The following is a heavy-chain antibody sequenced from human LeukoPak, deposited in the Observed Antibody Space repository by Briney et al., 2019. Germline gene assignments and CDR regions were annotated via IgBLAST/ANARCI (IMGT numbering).Heavy chain of an antibody. Sequence: SETLSLTCTVSGGSISSYYWSWIRQPPGKGLEWIGYIYYSGSTNYNPSLKSRVTISLDTSKNQFSLKLTSVTAADTAIYYCASVRGYSSGWYASGFDPWGQGTLVTVSS. D-gene: IGHD6-19*01. J-gene: IGHJ5*02. CDR2: IYYSGST. CDR3: ASVRGYSSGWYASGFDP. V-gene: IGHV4-59*08. CDR1: GGSISSYY.